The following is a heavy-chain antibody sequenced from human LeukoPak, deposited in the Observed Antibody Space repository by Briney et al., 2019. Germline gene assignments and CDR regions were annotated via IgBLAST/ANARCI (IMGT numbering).Heavy chain of an antibody. CDR1: GYTFTSYY. D-gene: IGHD1-14*01. Sequence: ASVKVSCKASGYTFTSYYMHWVRQAPGQGLEWMGIINPSGGSTSYAQKFQGRVTMTRDTSTSTVYMEPSSLRSEDTAVYYCARESLPLPDLKYWGQGTLVTVSS. CDR2: INPSGGST. V-gene: IGHV1-46*01. J-gene: IGHJ4*02. CDR3: ARESLPLPDLKY.